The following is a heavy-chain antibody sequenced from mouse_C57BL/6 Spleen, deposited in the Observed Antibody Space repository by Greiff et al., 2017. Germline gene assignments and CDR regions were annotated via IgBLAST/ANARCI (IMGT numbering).Heavy chain of an antibody. Sequence: QVQLQQSGAELVKPGASVKLSCKASGYTFTSYWMHWVKQRPGQGLEWIGMIHPNSGSTNYNEKLKSKATLTVNKASSTAYMQLSSLTSEDSAVYYGANGGTTVVADWYFDVWGTGTTVTVSS. J-gene: IGHJ1*03. CDR2: IHPNSGST. D-gene: IGHD1-1*01. V-gene: IGHV1-64*01. CDR1: GYTFTSYW. CDR3: ANGGTTVVADWYFDV.